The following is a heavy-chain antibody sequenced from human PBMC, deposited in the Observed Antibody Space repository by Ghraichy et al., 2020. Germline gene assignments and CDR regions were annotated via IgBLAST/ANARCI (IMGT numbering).Heavy chain of an antibody. J-gene: IGHJ4*02. D-gene: IGHD2-21*02. V-gene: IGHV3-11*01. CDR2: ISRGGNTI. Sequence: GGSLRLSCVASGFTFSDYYMTWIRQAPGKGLEWVSYISRGGNTIHYADSVKGRFTISRDNAKNSLYLQMNSLKAEDAAVYYCARDRDFYVHWGRGTLVTVSS. CDR1: GFTFSDYY. CDR3: ARDRDFYVH.